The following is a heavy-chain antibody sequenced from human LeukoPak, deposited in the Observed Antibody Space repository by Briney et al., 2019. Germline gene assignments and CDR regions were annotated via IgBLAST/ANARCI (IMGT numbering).Heavy chain of an antibody. CDR3: AREGGFYRPLDY. J-gene: IGHJ4*02. CDR2: VHLDGRT. V-gene: IGHV4-4*02. Sequence: SGTLSLTCGVSGGSVINTNWWTWARQPPGKGLERIGEVHLDGRTNYNPSLESRLTMSVDVSENQVSLKLTSVTAADTAVYYCAREGGFYRPLDYSGQGTLVTVSS. D-gene: IGHD3-3*01. CDR1: GGSVINTNW.